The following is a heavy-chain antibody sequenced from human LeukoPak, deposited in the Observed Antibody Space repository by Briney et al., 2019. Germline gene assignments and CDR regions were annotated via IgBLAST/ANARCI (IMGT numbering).Heavy chain of an antibody. D-gene: IGHD3-22*01. J-gene: IGHJ4*02. CDR2: MNPNSGNT. CDR1: GYTFTSYD. V-gene: IGHV1-8*03. Sequence: ASVKVSCKASGYTFTSYDINWVRQATGQGLEWMGWMNPNSGNTGYAQKFQGRVTITRNNSISTAYMELSSLRSEDTAVYYCARLCYDSSGYYCPLDYWGQGTLVTVSS. CDR3: ARLCYDSSGYYCPLDY.